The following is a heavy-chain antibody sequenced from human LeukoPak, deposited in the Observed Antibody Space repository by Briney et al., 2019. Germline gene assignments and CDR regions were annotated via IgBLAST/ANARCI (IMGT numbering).Heavy chain of an antibody. CDR1: GFTFSDYY. CDR3: ARIRGYCSSTSCEWIQLWLSYFDY. D-gene: IGHD2-2*01. J-gene: IGHJ4*02. CDR2: ISSSGSTI. V-gene: IGHV3-11*01. Sequence: PGGSLRLSCAASGFTFSDYYMSWIRQAPGKGLEWVSYISSSGSTIYYADSVKGRFTISRDNAKNSLYLQMNSLRAEDTAVYYCARIRGYCSSTSCEWIQLWLSYFDYWGQGTLVTVSS.